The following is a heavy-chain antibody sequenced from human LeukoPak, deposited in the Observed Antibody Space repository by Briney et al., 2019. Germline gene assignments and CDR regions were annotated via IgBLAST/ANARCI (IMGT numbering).Heavy chain of an antibody. CDR2: IYHSGST. V-gene: IGHV4-4*02. J-gene: IGHJ4*02. D-gene: IGHD2-2*01. CDR1: GGSISSSNW. Sequence: SETLSLTCAVSGGSISSSNWWSWVRQPPGKGLEWIGEIYHSGSTNYNSSLKSRVTISVDTSKNQFSLKLSSVTAADTAVYYCARQEVYCSSTSCYARGYSYGTFFDYWGQGTLVTVSS. CDR3: ARQEVYCSSTSCYARGYSYGTFFDY.